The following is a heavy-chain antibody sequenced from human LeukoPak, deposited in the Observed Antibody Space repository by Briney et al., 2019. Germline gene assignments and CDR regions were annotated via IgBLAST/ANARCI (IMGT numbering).Heavy chain of an antibody. D-gene: IGHD3-10*01. CDR3: ARTGSYYGSGSYYNVRSRNWFDP. Sequence: SETLSLSCIVSGASNNSFYWSWLRQPPGKGLEWIGYTHPSGNSNYSPSLKSRVTISVDTSTNQFSLKLKSVTATDTAVYYCARTGSYYGSGSYYNVRSRNWFDPWGQGTLVTVSS. V-gene: IGHV4-4*09. CDR2: THPSGNS. J-gene: IGHJ5*02. CDR1: GASNNSFY.